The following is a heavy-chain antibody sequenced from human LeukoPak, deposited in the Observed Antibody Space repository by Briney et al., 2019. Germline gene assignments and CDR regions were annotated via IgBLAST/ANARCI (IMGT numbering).Heavy chain of an antibody. CDR3: ARDSRYFDWTYYFDY. V-gene: IGHV3-30*04. CDR2: ISYDGSNK. D-gene: IGHD3-9*01. J-gene: IGHJ4*02. CDR1: GFTFSSYA. Sequence: GGSLRLSCAASGFTFSSYAMHWVRQAPGKGLEWVAVISYDGSNKYYADSVKGRFTISRDNSKNTLYLQMNSLRAEDTAVYYCARDSRYFDWTYYFDYWGQGTLVTVSS.